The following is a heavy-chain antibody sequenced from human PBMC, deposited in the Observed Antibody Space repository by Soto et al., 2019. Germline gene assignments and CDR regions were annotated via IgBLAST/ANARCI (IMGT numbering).Heavy chain of an antibody. V-gene: IGHV4-59*01. CDR3: ARDRNGLGY. J-gene: IGHJ4*02. Sequence: SQTLSLTCTVSAGSISSYYWSWIRQPPGKGLEWIGYIYYSGSTNYNPSLKSRVTISVDTSKTQYSLKLSSVTATDTAVYYCARDRNGLGYWGQGTLVTVSS. CDR2: IYYSGST. D-gene: IGHD4-17*01. CDR1: AGSISSYY.